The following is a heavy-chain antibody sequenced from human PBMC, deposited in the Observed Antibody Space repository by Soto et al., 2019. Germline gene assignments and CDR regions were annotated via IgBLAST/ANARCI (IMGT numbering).Heavy chain of an antibody. CDR2: IYYSGST. Sequence: PSETLSLTCTVSGGSISSGGYYWSWIRQHPGKGLEWIGYIYYSGSTYYNPSLKSRVTISVDTSKNQSSLKLSSVTAADTAVYYCARESGDLVTGTMAKYYFDYWGQGTLVTVSS. V-gene: IGHV4-31*03. D-gene: IGHD1-7*01. J-gene: IGHJ4*02. CDR3: ARESGDLVTGTMAKYYFDY. CDR1: GGSISSGGYY.